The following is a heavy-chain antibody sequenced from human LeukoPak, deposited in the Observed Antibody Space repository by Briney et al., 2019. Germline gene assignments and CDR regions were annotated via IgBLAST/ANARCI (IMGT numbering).Heavy chain of an antibody. CDR2: INPNSGGT. Sequence: ASVKVSCKASGYTFTGYYMHGVRQAPAQGLEWMGWINPNSGGTNYAQKFQGRVNMTRDTSISTAYMELSRLRSDDTAVYYCARHDYGDYVGYFDYWGQGTLVTVSS. V-gene: IGHV1-2*02. D-gene: IGHD4-17*01. J-gene: IGHJ4*02. CDR1: GYTFTGYY. CDR3: ARHDYGDYVGYFDY.